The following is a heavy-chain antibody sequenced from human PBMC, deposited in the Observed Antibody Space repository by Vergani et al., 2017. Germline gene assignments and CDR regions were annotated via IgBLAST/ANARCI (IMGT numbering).Heavy chain of an antibody. V-gene: IGHV3-73*02. Sequence: DVQLVQSGGGQVKPGESLEVSCAASEFKISDFDIHWVRQAPGRGLEWVGRSGLEGARMIANYVSSFSASVRGRFGISRDDSKNAVHLRLSNLGVEDTAIYYCARSKSINPWRTESRLVWFDCWVQGTLVTV. J-gene: IGHJ4*02. CDR3: ARSKSINPWRTESRLVWFDC. D-gene: IGHD1-1*01. CDR1: EFKISDFD. CDR2: SGLEGARMIANYVS.